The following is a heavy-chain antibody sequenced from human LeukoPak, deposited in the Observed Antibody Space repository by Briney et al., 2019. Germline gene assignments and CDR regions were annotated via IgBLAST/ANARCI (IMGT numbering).Heavy chain of an antibody. Sequence: GGSLRLSCAASGFTFSSYGMSWVRQAPGKGLEWVSAISGSGGSTYYADSVKGRFTISRDNSKNTLYLQMNSLRAEDTALYYCARSWLTAMALYCGGDCYPFDAFDIWGQGTMVTVSS. CDR3: ARSWLTAMALYCGGDCYPFDAFDI. J-gene: IGHJ3*02. CDR2: ISGSGGST. D-gene: IGHD2-21*02. V-gene: IGHV3-23*01. CDR1: GFTFSSYG.